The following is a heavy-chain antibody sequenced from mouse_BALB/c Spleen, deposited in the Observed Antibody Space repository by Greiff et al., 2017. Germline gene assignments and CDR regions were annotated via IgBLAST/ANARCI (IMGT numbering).Heavy chain of an antibody. D-gene: IGHD1-1*01. V-gene: IGHV1-54*01. CDR3: AILLRYAMDY. CDR1: GYAFTNYL. J-gene: IGHJ4*01. Sequence: VQLQQSGAELVRPGTSVKVSCKASGYAFTNYLIEWVKQRPGQGLEWIGVINPGSGGTNYNEKFKGKATLTADKSSSTAYMQLSSLTSDDSAVYFCAILLRYAMDYWGQGTSVTVSS. CDR2: INPGSGGT.